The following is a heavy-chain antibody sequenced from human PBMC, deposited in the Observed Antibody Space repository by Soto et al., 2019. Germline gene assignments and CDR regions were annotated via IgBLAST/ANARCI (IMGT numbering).Heavy chain of an antibody. V-gene: IGHV5-10-1*01. D-gene: IGHD5-18*01. CDR2: IDPTDSYT. CDR3: ARSGYVKGDIYHDMDV. CDR1: GYGFTTSW. J-gene: IGHJ6*02. Sequence: PGESLKISCKGSGYGFTTSWITWVRPLPGKGLEGMGRIDPTDSYTNYSPSFQGHVTISADKSISSAYLQWSSLKASDTAIYYCARSGYVKGDIYHDMDVWGQGTTVTSP.